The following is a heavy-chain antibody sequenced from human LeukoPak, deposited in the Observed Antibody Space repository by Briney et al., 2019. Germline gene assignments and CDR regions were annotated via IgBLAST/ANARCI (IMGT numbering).Heavy chain of an antibody. CDR1: GFTFSSYG. D-gene: IGHD5-18*01. V-gene: IGHV3-30*03. Sequence: PGGSLRLSCAASGFTFSSYGMHWVRQAPGKGLEGVAVISYDGSNKYYADSVKGRFTISRDNSKNTLYLQMNSLRAEDTAVYYCARTERPWIQLLLDYWGQGTLATVSS. CDR2: ISYDGSNK. CDR3: ARTERPWIQLLLDY. J-gene: IGHJ4*02.